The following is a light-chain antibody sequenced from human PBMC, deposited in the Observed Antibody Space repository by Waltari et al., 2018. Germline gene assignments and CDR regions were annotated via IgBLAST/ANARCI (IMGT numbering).Light chain of an antibody. CDR1: HNIDNY. CDR3: QQTFSTPPQMYT. CDR2: AAS. Sequence: DIQLTQSPSSLSASVGDRVPITCRSSHNIDNYLNCYQQKAGKAPKLLIYAASNLQGGVSSRFSGSGSGTEFTLSISHLQPEDFATYYCQQTFSTPPQMYTFGQGTKLDIK. V-gene: IGKV1-39*01. J-gene: IGKJ2*01.